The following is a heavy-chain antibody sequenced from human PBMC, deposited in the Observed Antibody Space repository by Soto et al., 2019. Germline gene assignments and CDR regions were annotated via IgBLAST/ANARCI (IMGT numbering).Heavy chain of an antibody. Sequence: SETLSLTCTVSGGSISSYYWSWIRQPPGKGLEWIGYIYYSGSTNYNPSLKSRVTISVDTSKNQFSLKLSSVTAADTAVYYCARAPGDYGDYPPPHYYYYMDVWGKGTTVTVSS. CDR1: GGSISSYY. D-gene: IGHD4-17*01. CDR2: IYYSGST. J-gene: IGHJ6*03. CDR3: ARAPGDYGDYPPPHYYYYMDV. V-gene: IGHV4-59*01.